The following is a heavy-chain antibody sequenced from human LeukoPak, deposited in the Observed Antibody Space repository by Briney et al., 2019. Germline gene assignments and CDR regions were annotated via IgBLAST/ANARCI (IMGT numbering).Heavy chain of an antibody. CDR3: AKDQRGTTMIADY. CDR1: GFTFSSYA. V-gene: IGHV3-23*01. J-gene: IGHJ4*02. D-gene: IGHD3-22*01. Sequence: GGSLRLSCAASGFTFSSYAMSWVRQAPGKGLEWVSAISGSGGSTYYADSVKSRFTISRDNSKNTLYLQMNSLRAEDTAVYYCAKDQRGTTMIADYWGQGTLVTVSS. CDR2: ISGSGGST.